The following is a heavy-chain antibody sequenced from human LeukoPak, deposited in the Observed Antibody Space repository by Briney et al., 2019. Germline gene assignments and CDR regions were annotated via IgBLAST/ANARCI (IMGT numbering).Heavy chain of an antibody. CDR1: GFNFGDFY. Sequence: GGSLRLSCAASGFNFGDFYTSWIRQAPGKGLEWVSYISSSGSTIYYADSVKGRFTISRDNAKNSLYLQMNSLRAEDTAVYYCARAPPPTYYYYYMDVWGKGTTVTISS. V-gene: IGHV3-11*01. J-gene: IGHJ6*03. CDR3: ARAPPPTYYYYYMDV. CDR2: ISSSGSTI.